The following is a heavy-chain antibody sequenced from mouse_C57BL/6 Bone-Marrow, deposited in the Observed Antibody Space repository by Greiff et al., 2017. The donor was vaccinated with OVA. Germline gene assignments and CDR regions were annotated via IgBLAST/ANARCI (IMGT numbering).Heavy chain of an antibody. Sequence: QVQLKQPGAELVRPGTSVKLSCKASGYTFTSYWMHWVKQRPGQGLEWIGVIDPSDSYTNYNQKFKGKATLTVDKSSSTAYMQLSSLTSEDSAVXYCARKDQCYGSIYEGCWGQSTTLPVPS. CDR2: IDPSDSYT. J-gene: IGHJ2*01. V-gene: IGHV1-59*01. D-gene: IGHD1-1*01. CDR1: GYTFTSYW. CDR3: ARKDQCYGSIYEGC.